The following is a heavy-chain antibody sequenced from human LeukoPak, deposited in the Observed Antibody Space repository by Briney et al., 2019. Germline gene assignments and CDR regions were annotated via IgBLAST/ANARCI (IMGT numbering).Heavy chain of an antibody. CDR1: AVSISSYY. Sequence: SETLSLTCTVSAVSISSYYWSWIRQPPGKGLEWIGYIYYSGSTNYNPSFKSRFTISVDTSKTQFSLKLSSVTAADTAVYYCARVGGSGSYYYAMDVWGQGTTVTVSS. V-gene: IGHV4-59*01. CDR3: ARVGGSGSYYYAMDV. J-gene: IGHJ6*02. CDR2: IYYSGST. D-gene: IGHD3-10*01.